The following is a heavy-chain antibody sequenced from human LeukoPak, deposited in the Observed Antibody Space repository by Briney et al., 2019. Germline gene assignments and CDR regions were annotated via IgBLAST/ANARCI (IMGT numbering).Heavy chain of an antibody. J-gene: IGHJ4*02. CDR3: VKDLTPKRELRFLEWSSGYFDY. CDR2: ISWDGGGT. D-gene: IGHD3-3*01. CDR1: GFTFSSYS. Sequence: GGSLRLSCAASGFTFSSYSMNWVRQAPGKGLEWVSLISWDGGGTDYADSLKGRFTMYRDNTKNSLYLQMNSLRPEDTALYYCVKDLTPKRELRFLEWSSGYFDYWGQGTLVTVSS. V-gene: IGHV3-43D*03.